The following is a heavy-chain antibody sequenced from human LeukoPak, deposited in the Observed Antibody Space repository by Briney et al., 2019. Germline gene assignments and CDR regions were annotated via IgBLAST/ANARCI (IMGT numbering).Heavy chain of an antibody. J-gene: IGHJ4*02. Sequence: PSETLSLTCTVSGGSISRSGSYWGWIRQPPGKGLEWIASIKYSGSTSYYNPSLKSRVTISVDTSKNQFSLKLSSVTAADTAVYYCGTTGYDGNTRFHSWGQGTLVTVSS. CDR1: GGSISRSGSY. D-gene: IGHD4-23*01. V-gene: IGHV4-39*01. CDR3: GTTGYDGNTRFHS. CDR2: IKYSGSTS.